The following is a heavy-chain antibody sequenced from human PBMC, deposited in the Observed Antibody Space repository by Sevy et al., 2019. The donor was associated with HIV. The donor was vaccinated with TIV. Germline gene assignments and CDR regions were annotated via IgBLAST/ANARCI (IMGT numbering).Heavy chain of an antibody. D-gene: IGHD6-19*01. CDR3: AKPAVAGTFYFDY. CDR1: GFTFRSYG. CDR2: ISYDGSNK. V-gene: IGHV3-30*18. Sequence: GGSLRLSCAASGFTFRSYGMHWVRQAPGKGLEWVAVISYDGSNKYYADSVKGRFTISRDNSKNTLYLQMNSLRAEDTAVYYCAKPAVAGTFYFDYWGQRTLVTVSS. J-gene: IGHJ4*02.